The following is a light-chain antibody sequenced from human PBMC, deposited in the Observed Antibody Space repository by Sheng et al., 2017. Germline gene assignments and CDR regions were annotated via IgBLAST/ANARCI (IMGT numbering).Light chain of an antibody. Sequence: DIQMTQSPSSLSASVGDRVTITCRASQSIRTYLNWYQQKPGKAPKLLIYAASSLQSGVPSRFSVSGSGTDFTLTISSLQPEDFATYYCQQSYSAPITFGQGTRLEIK. V-gene: IGKV1-39*01. J-gene: IGKJ5*01. CDR3: QQSYSAPIT. CDR2: AAS. CDR1: QSIRTY.